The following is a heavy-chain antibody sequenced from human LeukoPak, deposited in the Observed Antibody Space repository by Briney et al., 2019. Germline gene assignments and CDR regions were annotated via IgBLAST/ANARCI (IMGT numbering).Heavy chain of an antibody. J-gene: IGHJ4*02. Sequence: GGSLRLSCAASGFTFSSNSINWVRRAPGKGLEWVSYISSSSSSIYYADSVKGRFTISRDNAKSSLYLQMNSLRAEDTAVYYCARHEYWGQGTLVTVSS. V-gene: IGHV3-48*01. CDR2: ISSSSSSI. CDR3: ARHEY. CDR1: GFTFSSNS.